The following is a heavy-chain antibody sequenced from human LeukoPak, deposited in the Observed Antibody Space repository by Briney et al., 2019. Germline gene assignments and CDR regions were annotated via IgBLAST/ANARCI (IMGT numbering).Heavy chain of an antibody. V-gene: IGHV4-4*07. J-gene: IGHJ4*02. CDR2: IYTSGSA. D-gene: IGHD4-17*01. CDR1: GGSISSYY. Sequence: SETLSLTCSVSGGSISSYYWSWIRQPAGKGLEWIGRIYTSGSANYNPSLKNRVTMSLDTPKNEFSLKLSSVAAADTAVYFCARGIYGDYGLGYWGQGTLVTVSS. CDR3: ARGIYGDYGLGY.